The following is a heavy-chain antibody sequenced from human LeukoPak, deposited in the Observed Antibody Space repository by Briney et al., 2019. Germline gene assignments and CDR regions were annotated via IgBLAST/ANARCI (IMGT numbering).Heavy chain of an antibody. J-gene: IGHJ3*02. Sequence: PSGRLSLTRDDSGGCISGGSYSWRWTRQPPGKGLEWIGYIYHSGSTYYTPSLKSRVNISVDRSKNQFSLKLSSVTAADTAVYYCARASGRFNAFDIWGQGTMVTVSS. CDR1: GGCISGGSYS. CDR2: IYHSGST. CDR3: ARASGRFNAFDI. V-gene: IGHV4-30-2*01. D-gene: IGHD3-10*01.